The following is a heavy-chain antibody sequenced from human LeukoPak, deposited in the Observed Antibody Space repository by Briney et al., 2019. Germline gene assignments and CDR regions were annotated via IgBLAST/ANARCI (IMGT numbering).Heavy chain of an antibody. CDR2: IDHSGST. CDR1: GGSSSGYY. CDR3: AREDGYSQADS. D-gene: IGHD5-24*01. Sequence: PSETLSLTCAVYGGSSSGYYWSWIRQPPGKGLEWIGEIDHSGSTKYNPSLKNRVTISLDTSKNQFSLKLSSVTAADTAVYYCAREDGYSQADSWGQGILVTVSS. V-gene: IGHV4-34*01. J-gene: IGHJ4*02.